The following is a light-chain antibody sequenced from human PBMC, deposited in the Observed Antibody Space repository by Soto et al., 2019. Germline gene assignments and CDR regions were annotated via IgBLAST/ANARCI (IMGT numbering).Light chain of an antibody. J-gene: IGKJ1*01. CDR3: QQYNNWPRA. V-gene: IGKV3-15*01. Sequence: EIVMTHSPATLSVSPGERATLSCRASQSINNNLAWYQQKPGQAPRLLIYGASTRATGFPARFSGSGSGTEFTLTISSLQSEDFAVYYCQQYNNWPRAFGQGTKVEIK. CDR2: GAS. CDR1: QSINNN.